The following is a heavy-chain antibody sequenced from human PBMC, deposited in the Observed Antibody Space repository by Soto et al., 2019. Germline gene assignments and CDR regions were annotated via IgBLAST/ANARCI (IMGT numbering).Heavy chain of an antibody. CDR2: IIPIFGTA. J-gene: IGHJ4*02. CDR3: ARSTYYYDSSGYYYPY. CDR1: GGTFSSYA. D-gene: IGHD3-22*01. Sequence: SVKFYCKDSGGTFSSYAISWVRQAPGQGLEWMGGIIPIFGTANYAQKFQGRVTITADESTSTAYMELSSLRSEDTAVYYCARSTYYYDSSGYYYPYWGQGTLVTVSS. V-gene: IGHV1-69*01.